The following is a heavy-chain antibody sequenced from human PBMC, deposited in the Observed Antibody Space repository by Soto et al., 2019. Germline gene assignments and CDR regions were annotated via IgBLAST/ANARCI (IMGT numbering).Heavy chain of an antibody. D-gene: IGHD3-10*01. J-gene: IGHJ6*02. CDR3: ARARRGAPYYYTMDL. Sequence: SGGSLRLSCIASGFTFSSYAMTWVRHVPGKGLEWVSDISGSGGITYYAGSVKGRFTISRDNSKNTLNLQMNSLRADDTAVYYCARARRGAPYYYTMDLWGQGTTVTVSS. V-gene: IGHV3-23*01. CDR2: ISGSGGIT. CDR1: GFTFSSYA.